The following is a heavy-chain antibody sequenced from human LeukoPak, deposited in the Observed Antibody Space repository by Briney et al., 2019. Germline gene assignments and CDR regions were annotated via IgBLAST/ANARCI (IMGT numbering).Heavy chain of an antibody. D-gene: IGHD6-19*01. CDR3: AKSPYSSGWVPSYFDY. CDR2: IFDGSNK. V-gene: IGHV3-30*18. J-gene: IGHJ4*02. Sequence: WGALSLTCAVSGVSITNTSWWSWVRAPPGKGLGGIGEIFDGSNKDSADSVKGRFTISRDNSKNTLYLQMNSLRAEDTAVYYCAKSPYSSGWVPSYFDYWGQGTLVTVSS. CDR1: GVSITNTS.